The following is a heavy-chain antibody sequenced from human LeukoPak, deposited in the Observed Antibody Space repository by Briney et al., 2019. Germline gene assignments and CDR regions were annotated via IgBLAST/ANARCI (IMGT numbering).Heavy chain of an antibody. J-gene: IGHJ4*02. CDR2: INPSGGST. CDR1: GYTFTSYY. V-gene: IGHV1-46*01. D-gene: IGHD3-22*01. CDR3: AREYDSSGYYVYYFDY. Sequence: ASVKVSCKASGYTFTSYYMHWVRQAPGQGLEWMGIINPSGGSTSYAQKFQGRVTMTRDTSTSTVYMELSSLRSEDTAVYYCAREYDSSGYYVYYFDYWGQGTLVTVSS.